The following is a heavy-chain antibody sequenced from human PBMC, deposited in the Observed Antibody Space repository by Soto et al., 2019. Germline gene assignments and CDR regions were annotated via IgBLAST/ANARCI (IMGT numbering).Heavy chain of an antibody. J-gene: IGHJ4*02. CDR3: AKGGRQWLVTSDFNY. CDR1: GFTLSANP. Sequence: VQLVESGEGVAHPGGSLRPSCPASGFTLSANPMHWVRRAPGKGLEWGAVVSHDGRNTHYEDSVKGRFTISRDSSKNTVSLEMTSLGAEDTAVYYCAKGGRQWLVTSDFNYWGQGALVTVSS. D-gene: IGHD6-19*01. V-gene: IGHV3-30*18. CDR2: VSHDGRNT.